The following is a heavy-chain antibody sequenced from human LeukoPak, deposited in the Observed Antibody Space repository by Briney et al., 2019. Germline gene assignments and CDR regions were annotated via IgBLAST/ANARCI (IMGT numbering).Heavy chain of an antibody. Sequence: PGRSLRLSCAASGFTFSSYVMNWVRQAPGKGLEWVAVISYAGTNKYYADSVKGRFTISRDNSKNTLYLQMNSLRAEDTAVYYCAKDVQQAAAGSYYFDYWGQGTLVTVSS. CDR1: GFTFSSYV. D-gene: IGHD6-13*01. V-gene: IGHV3-30*04. CDR3: AKDVQQAAAGSYYFDY. J-gene: IGHJ4*02. CDR2: ISYAGTNK.